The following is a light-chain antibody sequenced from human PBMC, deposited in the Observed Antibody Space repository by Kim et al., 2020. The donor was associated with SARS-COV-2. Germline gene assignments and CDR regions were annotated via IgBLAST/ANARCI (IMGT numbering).Light chain of an antibody. CDR1: QSVSSN. J-gene: IGKJ1*01. CDR2: HAS. CDR3: NQYNKWPPVT. V-gene: IGKV3-15*01. Sequence: EMVMTQSPATLSVSPGERATLSCRASQSVSSNLAWYQQKPGQAPRLLIYHASTRAAGIPARFSGSGSGTEFTLTISSLQSEDFAVYYCNQYNKWPPVTFGQGTKVDIK.